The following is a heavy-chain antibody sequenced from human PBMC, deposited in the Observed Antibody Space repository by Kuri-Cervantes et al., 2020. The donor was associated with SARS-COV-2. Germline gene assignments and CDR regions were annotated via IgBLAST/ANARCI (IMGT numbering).Heavy chain of an antibody. CDR1: GGSVSSGSYY. V-gene: IGHV4-39*07. D-gene: IGHD6-13*01. CDR2: IYHSGST. CDR3: AREVVTAAGIWFDP. J-gene: IGHJ5*02. Sequence: GSLRLSCTVSGGSVSSGSYYWGWIRQPPGKGLEWIGSIYHSGSTYYNPSLKSRVTISVDTSKNQFSLKLSSVTAADTAMYYCAREVVTAAGIWFDPWGQGTLVTVSS.